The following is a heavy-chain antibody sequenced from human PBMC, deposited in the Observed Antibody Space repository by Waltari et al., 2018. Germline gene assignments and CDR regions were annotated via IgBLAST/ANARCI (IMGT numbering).Heavy chain of an antibody. CDR2: IYYTGST. Sequence: VQLQESGPGLVKPSETLSLTCPVSVGSITSAYWTWVRQPPGKGLEWIAFIYYTGSTNYNPSLRSRVTISVDTSKNQFSLELRSVSAADTAMYYCARGRVVPAAVDSWGQGTLVTVSS. CDR3: ARGRVVPAAVDS. J-gene: IGHJ4*02. CDR1: VGSITSAY. V-gene: IGHV4-59*01. D-gene: IGHD2-2*01.